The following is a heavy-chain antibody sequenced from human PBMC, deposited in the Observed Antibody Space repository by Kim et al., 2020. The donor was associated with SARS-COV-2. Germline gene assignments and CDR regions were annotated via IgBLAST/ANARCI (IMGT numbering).Heavy chain of an antibody. CDR3: ARSYYDSSGSPDY. J-gene: IGHJ4*02. Sequence: SQKFQGRVTITRDTSASTAYMELSSLRSEDTAVYYCARSYYDSSGSPDYWGQGTLVTVSS. V-gene: IGHV1-3*01. D-gene: IGHD3-22*01.